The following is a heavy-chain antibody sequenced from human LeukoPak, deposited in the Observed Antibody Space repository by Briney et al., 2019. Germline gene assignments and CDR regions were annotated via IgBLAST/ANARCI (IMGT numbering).Heavy chain of an antibody. V-gene: IGHV3-7*01. J-gene: IGHJ4*02. CDR1: GFTFSIYW. CDR3: VRESEGHYGSGNYLFDS. Sequence: PGGSLRLSCAVSGFTFSIYWMSWVRQAPGKGLQWVANIKQDGSEIHYVDSVKGRFTISRDNAKNSLYLQMNSLSPEDTAVYYCVRESEGHYGSGNYLFDSWGQGALVTVSS. D-gene: IGHD3-10*01. CDR2: IKQDGSEI.